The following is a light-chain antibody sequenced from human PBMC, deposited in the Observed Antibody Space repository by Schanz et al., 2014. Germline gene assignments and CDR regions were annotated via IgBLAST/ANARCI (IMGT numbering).Light chain of an antibody. V-gene: IGLV2-14*03. Sequence: QSALTQPASVSGSPGQSIAISCTGTSSDVGGYNLVSWYQQHPGRAPRLIIYDVSNRPSGVSNRFSGSKSGNTASLTISGLQAEDEADYHCSSHTAITTAVVFGGGTKLTVL. CDR2: DVS. J-gene: IGLJ2*01. CDR1: SSDVGGYNL. CDR3: SSHTAITTAVV.